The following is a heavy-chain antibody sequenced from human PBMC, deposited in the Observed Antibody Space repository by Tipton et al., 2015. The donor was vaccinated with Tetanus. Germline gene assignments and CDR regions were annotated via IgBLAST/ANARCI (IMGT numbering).Heavy chain of an antibody. CDR1: GGSIRGGTFY. D-gene: IGHD3-3*01. V-gene: IGHV4-39*01. CDR3: ARHQSGYFTPFDY. J-gene: IGHJ4*02. Sequence: GLVKPSETLSLTCTVSGGSIRGGTFYWGWIRQPPGKGLEWIGSIYESGGTYYIPSLKSRVTISVDTSKNQFSLNLNSMDAADTGVYYCARHQSGYFTPFDYWGQGNLVTVSS. CDR2: IYESGGT.